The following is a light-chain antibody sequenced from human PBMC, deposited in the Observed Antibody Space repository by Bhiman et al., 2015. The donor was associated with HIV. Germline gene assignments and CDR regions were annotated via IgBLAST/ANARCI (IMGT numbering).Light chain of an antibody. CDR1: SSDVGGYNS. Sequence: QSALTQPPSASGSPGQSVTISCTRTSSDVGGYNSVCWYQQHPGKAPKLLIYEVDKRPSGVPDRFSGSKSDNTASLTVSGLQAEDEADYYCSSYAGSHNLIFGGGTKLTVL. J-gene: IGLJ2*01. CDR3: SSYAGSHNLI. CDR2: EVD. V-gene: IGLV2-8*01.